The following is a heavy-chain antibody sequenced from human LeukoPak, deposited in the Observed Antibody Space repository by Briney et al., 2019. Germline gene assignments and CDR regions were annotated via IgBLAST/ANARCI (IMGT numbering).Heavy chain of an antibody. J-gene: IGHJ3*02. Sequence: GRSLRLSCAASGFTFSSYAMHWVRQAPGKGLEWVAVISYDGSNKYYADSVKGRFTISRDNSKNTLYLQMNSLRAEDTAVYYCARDTTPPRFGVVRSDAFDTWGQGTMVTVSS. CDR1: GFTFSSYA. CDR3: ARDTTPPRFGVVRSDAFDT. V-gene: IGHV3-30-3*01. CDR2: ISYDGSNK. D-gene: IGHD3-3*01.